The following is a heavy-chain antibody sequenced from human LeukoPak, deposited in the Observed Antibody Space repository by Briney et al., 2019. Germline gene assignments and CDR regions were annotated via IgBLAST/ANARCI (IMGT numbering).Heavy chain of an antibody. Sequence: ASVKVSCKASGYTFTSYYMHWVRQAPGQGLEWMGIINPSGGSTSYAQKFQGRVTTTRDTSTSTVYMELSSLRSEDTAVYYCARDLIAVAGTRVAANWFDPWGQGTLVTVSS. CDR2: INPSGGST. CDR1: GYTFTSYY. J-gene: IGHJ5*02. CDR3: ARDLIAVAGTRVAANWFDP. V-gene: IGHV1-46*01. D-gene: IGHD6-19*01.